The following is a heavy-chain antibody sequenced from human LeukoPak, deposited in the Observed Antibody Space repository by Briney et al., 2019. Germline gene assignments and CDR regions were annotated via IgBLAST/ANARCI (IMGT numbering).Heavy chain of an antibody. CDR3: ARHYPGGDYFIDY. CDR1: GYSFTSYW. Sequence: GESLKISCTGSGYSFTSYWIGWVRQMPGKGLEWVGIIYPDDSDTRYSPSFQDQVIISADKSISTAYLQWSSLKASDTAMYYCARHYPGGDYFIDYWGQGTLVTVSS. V-gene: IGHV5-51*01. J-gene: IGHJ4*02. CDR2: IYPDDSDT. D-gene: IGHD4-17*01.